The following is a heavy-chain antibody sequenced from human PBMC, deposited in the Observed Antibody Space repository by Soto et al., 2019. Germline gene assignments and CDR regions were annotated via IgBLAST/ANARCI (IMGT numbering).Heavy chain of an antibody. D-gene: IGHD1-26*01. CDR2: IYYSGST. CDR1: GDSINSHY. CDR3: ARAVGATTFEY. Sequence: ETLSLTCSVSGDSINSHYWTWIRQPPGEGLEWIGYIYYSGSTNYNPSLKSRVTISVDTSKSQFSLKLSSVTAADTAVYYCARAVGATTFEYWGQGTLVTVSS. J-gene: IGHJ4*02. V-gene: IGHV4-59*11.